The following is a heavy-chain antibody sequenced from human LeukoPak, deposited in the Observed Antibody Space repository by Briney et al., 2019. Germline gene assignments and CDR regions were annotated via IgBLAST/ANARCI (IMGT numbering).Heavy chain of an antibody. V-gene: IGHV3-23*01. J-gene: IGHJ5*01. D-gene: IGHD3-10*01. CDR3: ARAVTYFYGSVTYDWFES. Sequence: PGGSLRLSCAASGFTFSSYAVSWVRQAPGKGLEWVSAISGSGGSTYYADSVKGRFTISRDNSKNTLYLQMNSLRAEDTAVYYCARAVTYFYGSVTYDWFESWGQGTLVTVSS. CDR2: ISGSGGST. CDR1: GFTFSSYA.